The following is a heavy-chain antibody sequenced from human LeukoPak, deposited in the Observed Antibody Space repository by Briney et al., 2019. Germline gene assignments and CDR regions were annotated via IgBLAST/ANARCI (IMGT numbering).Heavy chain of an antibody. CDR1: GFSFSSYS. CDR3: ARVSTATLDY. D-gene: IGHD1-26*01. V-gene: IGHV3-48*02. J-gene: IGHJ4*02. CDR2: ISTSSTR. Sequence: GGSLRLSCAASGFSFSSYSMSWVRQAPEKGLEWISYISTSSTRYYADPVKGRFTISRDNAKNSLYLQMNSLRDEDTAVYYCARVSTATLDYWGQGTLVTVPS.